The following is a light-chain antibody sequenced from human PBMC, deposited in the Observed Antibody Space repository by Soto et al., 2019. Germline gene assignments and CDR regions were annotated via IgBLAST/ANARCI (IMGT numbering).Light chain of an antibody. CDR2: GNS. CDR1: SSNIGAGYD. V-gene: IGLV1-40*01. Sequence: QSVLTQPPSVSGAPGQRVTISCTGSSSNIGAGYDVHWYQQLPGTAPKLLIYGNSNPPSGVPDRFSGSKSGTSASLAITGLQAEDGAYCYGQSYDSSLSAPYVFGTGTKLTVL. J-gene: IGLJ1*01. CDR3: QSYDSSLSAPYV.